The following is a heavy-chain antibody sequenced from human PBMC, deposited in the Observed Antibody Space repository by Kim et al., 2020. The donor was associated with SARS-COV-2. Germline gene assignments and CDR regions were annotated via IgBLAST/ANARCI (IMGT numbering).Heavy chain of an antibody. V-gene: IGHV4-34*01. CDR2: INHSGST. D-gene: IGHD3-22*01. Sequence: SETLSLTCAVYGGSFSGYYWSWIRQPPGKGLEWIGEINHSGSTNYNPSLKSRVTISVDTSKNQFSLKLSSVTAADTAVYYCARAGRRSDYYDSSGYSKGFDYWGQGTLVTVSS. CDR1: GGSFSGYY. J-gene: IGHJ4*02. CDR3: ARAGRRSDYYDSSGYSKGFDY.